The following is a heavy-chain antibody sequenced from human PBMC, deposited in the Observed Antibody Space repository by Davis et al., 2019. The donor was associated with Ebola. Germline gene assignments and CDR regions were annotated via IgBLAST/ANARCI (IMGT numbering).Heavy chain of an antibody. D-gene: IGHD5-18*01. CDR1: GDSVSVRSNGA. V-gene: IGHV6-1*01. Sequence: HSQTPSLTRAISGDSVSVRSNGAWNWIRQSPSRGLEWLGRTYSSSKWYTDYATSVNSRITINPDTSKNQFSLHLNSVTPEDTALYYCARGWLRGGMDVWGEGTTVTVSS. J-gene: IGHJ6*04. CDR3: ARGWLRGGMDV. CDR2: TYSSSKWYT.